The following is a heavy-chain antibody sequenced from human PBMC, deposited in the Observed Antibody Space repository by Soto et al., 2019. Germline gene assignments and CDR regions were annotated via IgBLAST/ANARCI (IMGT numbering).Heavy chain of an antibody. J-gene: IGHJ4*02. CDR1: GGSISSGDYY. CDR3: ARDYYDSSGYFDY. Sequence: TLSLTCTVSGGSISSGDYYWSWIRQPPGKGLEWIGYIYYSGSTYYNPSLKSRVTISVGTSKNQFSLKLSSVTAADTAVYYCARDYYDSSGYFDYWGQGTLVTVSS. CDR2: IYYSGST. D-gene: IGHD3-22*01. V-gene: IGHV4-30-4*01.